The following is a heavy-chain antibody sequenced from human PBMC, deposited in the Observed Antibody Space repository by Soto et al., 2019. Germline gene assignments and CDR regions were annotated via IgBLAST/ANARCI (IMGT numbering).Heavy chain of an antibody. J-gene: IGHJ6*04. CDR3: ARRNDFWSGYYYYYGMDV. V-gene: IGHV5-10-1*01. CDR1: GYSFTSYW. Sequence: GESLEISCKGSGYSFTSYWISCVRQMPGKGLEWMGRIDPSDSYTNYSPSFQGHVTISADKSISTAYLQWSSLKASDTAMYYCARRNDFWSGYYYYYGMDVWGEGTTVTVSS. CDR2: IDPSDSYT. D-gene: IGHD3-3*01.